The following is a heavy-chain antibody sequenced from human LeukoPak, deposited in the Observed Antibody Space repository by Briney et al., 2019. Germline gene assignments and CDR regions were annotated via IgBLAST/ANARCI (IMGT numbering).Heavy chain of an antibody. V-gene: IGHV3-21*01. CDR3: ARSYDILTGAVGHDAFDI. J-gene: IGHJ3*02. Sequence: GGSLRLSCAASGFTFSSYSMNWVRQAPGKGLEWVSSISSSSSYIYYADSVKGRFTISRDNAKNSLYLQMNSLRAEDTAVYYCARSYDILTGAVGHDAFDIWGQGTMVTVSS. CDR2: ISSSSSYI. CDR1: GFTFSSYS. D-gene: IGHD3-9*01.